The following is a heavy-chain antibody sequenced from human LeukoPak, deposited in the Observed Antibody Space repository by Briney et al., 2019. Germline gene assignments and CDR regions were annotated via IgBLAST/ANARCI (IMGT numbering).Heavy chain of an antibody. CDR3: VRGGTYCDSTCKGADY. CDR1: GFTFRSFS. CDR2: IDSSTTRI. D-gene: IGHD2/OR15-2a*01. Sequence: GGSLRLSCAASGFTFRSFSMNWVRQAPGKGLEWVSAIDSSTTRIYYANSVRGRFTTSRDNAKSSLDLQMNSLRAEDTAVYYCVRGGTYCDSTCKGADYWGQGTLVAVSS. J-gene: IGHJ4*02. V-gene: IGHV3-21*01.